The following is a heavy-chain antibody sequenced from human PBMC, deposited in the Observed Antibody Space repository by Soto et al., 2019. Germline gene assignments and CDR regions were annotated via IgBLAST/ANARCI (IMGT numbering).Heavy chain of an antibody. CDR1: GGSISSYY. CDR3: ARGSYYYGSGSYYPFDY. CDR2: IYYSGST. V-gene: IGHV4-59*01. Sequence: QVQLQESGPGLVKPSETLSLTCTVSGGSISSYYWSWIRQPPGKGLEWIGYIYYSGSTNYNPSLKSRVTISVDTSKHQFSLKLSSVTAADTAVYYCARGSYYYGSGSYYPFDYWGQGTLVTVSS. J-gene: IGHJ4*02. D-gene: IGHD3-10*01.